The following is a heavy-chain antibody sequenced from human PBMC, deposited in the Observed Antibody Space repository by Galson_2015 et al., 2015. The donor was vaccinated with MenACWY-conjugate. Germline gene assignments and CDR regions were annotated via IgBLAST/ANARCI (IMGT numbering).Heavy chain of an antibody. CDR2: IFPIFGTA. J-gene: IGHJ3*02. CDR1: GGTFSSYA. D-gene: IGHD3-3*01. V-gene: IGHV1-69*13. CDR3: ARGGGGPILEWLIAFDI. Sequence: SVKVSCKASGGTFSSYAISWVRQAPGQGLEWMGGIFPIFGTANYAQKFQGRVTITADESTSTAYMELSSLRSEDTAVYYCARGGGGPILEWLIAFDIWGQGTMVTVSS.